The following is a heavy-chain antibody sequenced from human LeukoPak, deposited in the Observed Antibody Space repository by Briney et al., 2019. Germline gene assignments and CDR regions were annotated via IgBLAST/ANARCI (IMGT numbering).Heavy chain of an antibody. CDR1: GFTVSTYY. CDR2: LYSGSDR. J-gene: IGHJ2*01. D-gene: IGHD2-21*01. V-gene: IGHV3-53*01. Sequence: AGGSLTLSCAASGFTVSTYYMNWVRQAPGKGLEWVSFLYSGSDRYYADYAEAGFTISSDNSRNILFLYMNSMQAEDTAIEYCGRVGDHFDWFLDLWGRGTLVAVSS. CDR3: GRVGDHFDWFLDL.